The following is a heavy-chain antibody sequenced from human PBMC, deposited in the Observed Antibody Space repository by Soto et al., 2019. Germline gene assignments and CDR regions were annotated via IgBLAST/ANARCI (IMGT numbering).Heavy chain of an antibody. D-gene: IGHD3-16*02. CDR1: GGSISSGGYY. CDR3: AREGHEMSVWGSYPLLDY. Sequence: QVQLQESGPGLVKPSQTLSLTCTVSGGSISSGGYYWSWIRQHPGKGLEWIGYIYYSGSTYYNPSLKSRVTISVDTSKNQFSLKLSSVTAADTAVYYCAREGHEMSVWGSYPLLDYWGQGTLVTVSS. V-gene: IGHV4-31*03. CDR2: IYYSGST. J-gene: IGHJ4*02.